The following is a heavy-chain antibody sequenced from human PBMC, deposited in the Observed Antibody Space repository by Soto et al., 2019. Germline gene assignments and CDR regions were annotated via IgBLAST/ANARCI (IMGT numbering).Heavy chain of an antibody. V-gene: IGHV2-5*02. CDR3: IQSRCGGDCLQSYASHYYYGMDV. Sequence: SGPTLVNPTQTITLTCTFSGFSLSTSGVGVGWIRQPPGKALEWLALIYWDDDKRYSPSLRSRLTISKDTSKNQVVLTMTNMDPVDTATYYCIQSRCGGDCLQSYASHYYYGMDVRGQGTTVTV. J-gene: IGHJ6*02. D-gene: IGHD2-21*01. CDR1: GFSLSTSGVG. CDR2: IYWDDDK.